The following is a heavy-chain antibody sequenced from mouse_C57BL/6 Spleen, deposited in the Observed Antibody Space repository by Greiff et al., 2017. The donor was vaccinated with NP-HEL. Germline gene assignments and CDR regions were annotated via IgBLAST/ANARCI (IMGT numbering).Heavy chain of an antibody. CDR3: NYPAFAY. Sequence: VQLQQSGAELVRPGASVTLSCKASGYTFTDYEMHWVKQTPVHGLEWIGAIDPEAGGTAYNQKFKGKAILTADKSSSTAYMELRSLTSEDSAVYYCNYPAFAYWGQGTLVTVSA. CDR2: IDPEAGGT. CDR1: GYTFTDYE. D-gene: IGHD5-5*01. J-gene: IGHJ3*01. V-gene: IGHV1-15*01.